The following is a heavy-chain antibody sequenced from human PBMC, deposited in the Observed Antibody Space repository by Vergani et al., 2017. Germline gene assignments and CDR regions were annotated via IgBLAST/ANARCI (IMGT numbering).Heavy chain of an antibody. D-gene: IGHD1-26*01. J-gene: IGHJ3*02. Sequence: EVQLVQSGAEVKKPGEFLKISCKSSGYSFTNYWIGWVRQMPGKGLEWMGIIYPGDSETRYSPSFQGQVTISADKSISTAYLQWSSLKASDTAMYYCARRWEGGTYQYDAFDIWGQGAMVTVSS. CDR3: ARRWEGGTYQYDAFDI. V-gene: IGHV5-51*03. CDR1: GYSFTNYW. CDR2: IYPGDSET.